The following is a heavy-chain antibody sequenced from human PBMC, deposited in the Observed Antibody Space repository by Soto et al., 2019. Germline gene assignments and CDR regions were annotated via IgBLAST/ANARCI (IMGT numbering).Heavy chain of an antibody. J-gene: IGHJ6*02. Sequence: ASVKVSCKASGGTFSSYAISWVRQAPGQGLEWMGGIIPIFGTANYAQKFQGRVTITADESTSTAYMELSSLRSEDTAVYYCARDRASQNTVTTFGGMDVWGQGTTVTVSS. CDR1: GGTFSSYA. CDR3: ARDRASQNTVTTFGGMDV. CDR2: IIPIFGTA. D-gene: IGHD4-17*01. V-gene: IGHV1-69*13.